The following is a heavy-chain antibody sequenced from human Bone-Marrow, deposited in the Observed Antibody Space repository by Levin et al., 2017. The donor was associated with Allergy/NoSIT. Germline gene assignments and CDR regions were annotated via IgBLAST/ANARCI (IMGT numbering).Heavy chain of an antibody. CDR3: ARAFLFINMVRGAPGAHGGYHYALDV. CDR1: GFPFSGTW. J-gene: IGHJ6*02. D-gene: IGHD3-10*01. V-gene: IGHV3-7*01. CDR2: IKQDGSEK. Sequence: PGESLKISCASSGFPFSGTWMTWVRQAPGKGLEWVANIKQDGSEKHYVDSVKGRFTISRDNSKNSLFLQMNSLRVEDTAVYYCARAFLFINMVRGAPGAHGGYHYALDVWGQGTTVTVSS.